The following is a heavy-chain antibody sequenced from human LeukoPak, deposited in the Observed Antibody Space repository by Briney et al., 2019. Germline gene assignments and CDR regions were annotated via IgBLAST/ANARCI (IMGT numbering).Heavy chain of an antibody. J-gene: IGHJ4*02. D-gene: IGHD3-10*01. CDR1: GFTFSSYS. V-gene: IGHV3-21*01. CDR2: ISSSSSYV. CDR3: ARSLVRGTDY. Sequence: GGSLRLSCAASGFTFSSYSMNWVRQAPGKGLEWVSSISSSSSYVYYADSVKGRFTISRDNAKNSLYLQMNSLRAEDTAVYYCARSLVRGTDYWGQGTLVTVSS.